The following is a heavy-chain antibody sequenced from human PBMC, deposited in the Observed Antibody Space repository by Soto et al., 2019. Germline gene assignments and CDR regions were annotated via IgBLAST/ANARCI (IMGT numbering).Heavy chain of an antibody. J-gene: IGHJ6*02. Sequence: GASLKISCNGSGYSFTSYWISWVRQMPGKCLEWMGRIDPSDSYTNYSPSFQGHVTISADKSIRTAYLQWSSLKASDTAMYYCARLRYSSGWSYYYYYGMDVWGQGTTVTVSS. D-gene: IGHD6-19*01. CDR3: ARLRYSSGWSYYYYYGMDV. CDR2: IDPSDSYT. CDR1: GYSFTSYW. V-gene: IGHV5-10-1*01.